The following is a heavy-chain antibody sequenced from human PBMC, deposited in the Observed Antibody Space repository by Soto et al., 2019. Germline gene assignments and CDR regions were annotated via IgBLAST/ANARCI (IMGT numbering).Heavy chain of an antibody. CDR3: ARDRCSSTSCLDYYGMDV. Sequence: PSEILSLTCAVYGGSFSGYYWSWIRQPPGKGLEWIGYIYYSGSTNYNPSLKSRVTISVDTSKNQFSLKLSSVTAADTAVYYCARDRCSSTSCLDYYGMDVWGQGTTVTVSS. CDR1: GGSFSGYY. V-gene: IGHV4-59*01. D-gene: IGHD2-2*01. J-gene: IGHJ6*02. CDR2: IYYSGST.